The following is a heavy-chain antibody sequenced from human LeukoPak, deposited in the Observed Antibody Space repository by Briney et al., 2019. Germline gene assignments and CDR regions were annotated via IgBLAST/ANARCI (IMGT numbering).Heavy chain of an antibody. D-gene: IGHD3-3*01. CDR1: GGSISSGDYY. V-gene: IGHV4-30-4*08. J-gene: IGHJ4*02. CDR2: IYYSGST. Sequence: SQTLSLTCTVSGGSISSGDYYWRWVRQPPGKGLEWIGYIYYSGSTYYNPSLKSRVTISVDTSKNQLSLKLSSVTAADTAVYYCARETSRLIFGVVYLNHWGQGTLVTVSS. CDR3: ARETSRLIFGVVYLNH.